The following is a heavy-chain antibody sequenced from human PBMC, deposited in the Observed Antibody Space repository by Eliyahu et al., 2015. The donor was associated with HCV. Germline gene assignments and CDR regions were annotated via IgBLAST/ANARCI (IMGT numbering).Heavy chain of an antibody. CDR2: IWYDGSNK. CDR1: GFXFXSYG. J-gene: IGHJ6*02. Sequence: QVQLVESGXGVVQPGRSLRLSCAASGFXFXSYGMHWVRQAPGKGLEWVAVIWYDGSNKYYADSVKGRFTISRDNSKNTLYLQMNSLRAEDTAVYYCARVDGGSYYYHYGMDVWGQGTTVTVSS. V-gene: IGHV3-33*01. CDR3: ARVDGGSYYYHYGMDV. D-gene: IGHD1-26*01.